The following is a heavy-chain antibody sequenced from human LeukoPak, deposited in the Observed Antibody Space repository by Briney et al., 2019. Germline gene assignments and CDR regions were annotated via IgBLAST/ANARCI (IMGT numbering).Heavy chain of an antibody. Sequence: GRSLRLSCTASGFTFGDYAMSWVRQAPGKGLEGVGFIRSKAYGGTTEYAASVKGRFTISRDDSKSIAYLQMNSLKTEDTAVYYCTRALYCSGGSCWPFDYWGQGTLVTVSS. V-gene: IGHV3-49*04. J-gene: IGHJ4*02. CDR3: TRALYCSGGSCWPFDY. CDR1: GFTFGDYA. CDR2: IRSKAYGGTT. D-gene: IGHD2-15*01.